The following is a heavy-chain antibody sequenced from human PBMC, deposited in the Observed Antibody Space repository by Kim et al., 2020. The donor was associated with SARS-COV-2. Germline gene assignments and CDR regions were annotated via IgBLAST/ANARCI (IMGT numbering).Heavy chain of an antibody. CDR2: IIPILGIA. D-gene: IGHD3-3*01. V-gene: IGHV1-69*04. CDR3: ARSSALWSGYAFDI. CDR1: GGTFSSYA. Sequence: SVKVSCKSSGGTFSSYAISWVRQAPGQGLEWMGRIIPILGIANYAQKFQGRVTITADKSTSTAYMELSSLRSEDTAVYYCARSSALWSGYAFDIWGQGT. J-gene: IGHJ3*02.